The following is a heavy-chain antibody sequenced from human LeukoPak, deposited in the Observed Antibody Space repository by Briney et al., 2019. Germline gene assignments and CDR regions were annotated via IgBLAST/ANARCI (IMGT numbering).Heavy chain of an antibody. CDR3: AREDY. V-gene: IGHV3-30-3*01. Sequence: GGSLRLSCAASGLTFSTHAMYWVRQAPGKGLEWVAVISYDGSNKYYADSVKGRFTISRDNSKNTLYLQLNSLRADDTAVYYCAREDYWGQGTLVTVSS. CDR2: ISYDGSNK. CDR1: GLTFSTHA. J-gene: IGHJ4*02.